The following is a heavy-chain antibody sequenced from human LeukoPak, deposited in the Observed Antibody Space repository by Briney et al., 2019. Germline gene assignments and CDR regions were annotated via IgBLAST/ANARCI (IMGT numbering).Heavy chain of an antibody. D-gene: IGHD5/OR15-5a*01. CDR3: AKSMGATFYDLVAIDI. CDR2: ISGSGGST. CDR1: GFTFSSYG. V-gene: IGHV3-23*01. Sequence: PGGSLRLSCAASGFTFSSYGMSWVRQAPGKGLEWVSAISGSGGSTYYADSVKGRFTISRDNSKNTLYLQMNSLRPEDTAVYYCAKSMGATFYDLVAIDIWGQGTMVTVSS. J-gene: IGHJ3*02.